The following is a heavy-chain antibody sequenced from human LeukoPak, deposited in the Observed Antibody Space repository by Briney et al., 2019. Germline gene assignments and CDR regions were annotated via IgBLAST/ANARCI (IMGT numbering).Heavy chain of an antibody. D-gene: IGHD5/OR15-5a*01. CDR3: ASVESTLRTAFDI. V-gene: IGHV3-53*01. CDR1: GFTVSSNY. CDR2: IYSGGST. J-gene: IGHJ3*02. Sequence: PGGSLRLSCAASGFTVSSNYMSWVRQALGKGLEWVSVIYSGGSTYYADSVKGRFTISRDNSKNTLYLQMNSLRAEDTAVYYCASVESTLRTAFDIWGQGTMVTVSS.